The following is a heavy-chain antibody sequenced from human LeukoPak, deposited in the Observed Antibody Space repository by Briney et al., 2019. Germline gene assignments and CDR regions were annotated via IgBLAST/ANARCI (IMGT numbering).Heavy chain of an antibody. CDR1: GFTFTSHE. V-gene: IGHV3-48*03. J-gene: IGHJ6*04. Sequence: GGSLRLSCAASGFTFTSHEMNWVRQAPGKGLEWISYVGGNGKAIFYADSVRGRFTISRDNTQHSLSLQMNSLRAEDTAVYYCAELGITMIGGVWGKGTTVTISS. D-gene: IGHD3-10*02. CDR3: AELGITMIGGV. CDR2: VGGNGKAI.